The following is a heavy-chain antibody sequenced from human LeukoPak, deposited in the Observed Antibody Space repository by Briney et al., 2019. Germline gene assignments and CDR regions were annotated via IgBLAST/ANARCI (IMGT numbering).Heavy chain of an antibody. CDR3: AKDWYGSGSYDY. Sequence: PGRSLRVSCAASGFTFSSYGMHWVRQAPGKGLGGGAVISYDGSNKYYADSVKGRFTISRDNSKNTLYLQMNSLRAEDTAVYYCAKDWYGSGSYDYWGQGTLVTVSS. CDR1: GFTFSSYG. D-gene: IGHD3-10*01. V-gene: IGHV3-30*18. CDR2: ISYDGSNK. J-gene: IGHJ4*02.